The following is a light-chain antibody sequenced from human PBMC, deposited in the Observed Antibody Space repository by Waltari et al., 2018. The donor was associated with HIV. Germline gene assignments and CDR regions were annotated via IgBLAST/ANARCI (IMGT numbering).Light chain of an antibody. CDR2: RDN. CDR3: QVWDSSTV. J-gene: IGLJ2*01. V-gene: IGLV3-9*01. Sequence: SYELTKPLSVSVALGQTARITCGGNNIGSKNVHWYQQKPGQAPVLVIYRDNNRPSGIPQRFSGSNSGNTATLTISRAQAGDEADYYCQVWDSSTVFGGGTKLTVL. CDR1: NIGSKN.